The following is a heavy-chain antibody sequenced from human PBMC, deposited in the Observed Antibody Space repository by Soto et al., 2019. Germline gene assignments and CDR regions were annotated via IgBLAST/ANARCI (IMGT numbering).Heavy chain of an antibody. V-gene: IGHV1-69*01. CDR2: IIPLFGTP. J-gene: IGHJ4*02. CDR1: GGTFSNGA. D-gene: IGHD5-12*01. CDR3: ANERVGDMATGWYFDY. Sequence: QVQLVQSGAEVKRPGSSVKVSCKISGGTFSNGAFSWVRQAPGQGLEWMGGIIPLFGTPSYAQKFQGRVTVTADESSSTVYMELSSLTSEDTAIYYCANERVGDMATGWYFDYWGQGTLVSVSS.